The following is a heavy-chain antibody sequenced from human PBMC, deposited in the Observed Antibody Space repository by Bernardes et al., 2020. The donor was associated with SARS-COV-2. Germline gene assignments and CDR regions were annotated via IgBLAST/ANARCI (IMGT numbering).Heavy chain of an antibody. V-gene: IGHV3-21*01. D-gene: IGHD6-13*01. CDR3: AREGYSDLYYYYYMDV. CDR1: GFTFSSYS. Sequence: GGSLRLSCAASGFTFSSYSMNWVRQAPGKGLEWVSSISSSSSYIYYADSVKGRFTISRDNAKNSLYLQMNSLRAEDTAVYYCAREGYSDLYYYYYMDVWGKGTTVTVSS. J-gene: IGHJ6*03. CDR2: ISSSSSYI.